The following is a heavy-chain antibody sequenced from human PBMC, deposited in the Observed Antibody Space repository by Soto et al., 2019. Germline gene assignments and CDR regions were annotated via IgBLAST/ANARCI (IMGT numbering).Heavy chain of an antibody. CDR1: GFTFSSYG. V-gene: IGHV3-30*18. D-gene: IGHD6-6*01. CDR2: ISYDGSNK. CDR3: AKDLGYEGSSSEYYGMDV. J-gene: IGHJ6*02. Sequence: GGSLRLSCAASGFTFSSYGMHWVRQAPGKGLEWVAVISYDGSNKYYADSVKGRFTISRDNSKNTLYLQMNSLRAEDTAVYYCAKDLGYEGSSSEYYGMDVWGQGTTVTVSS.